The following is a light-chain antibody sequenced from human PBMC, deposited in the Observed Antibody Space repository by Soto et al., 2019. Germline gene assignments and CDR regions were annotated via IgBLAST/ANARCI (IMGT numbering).Light chain of an antibody. J-gene: IGKJ2*01. CDR1: QDISNY. CDR2: DAS. V-gene: IGKV1-33*01. Sequence: DIQMTQSPSSLSASVGDRVTITCQASQDISNYLNWYQQKPGKAPKLLIYDASNLETGVPSRFSGSGYGTDFTFTISSLQPEDIATYYCQQYDNLPPLLYTFGQGTKLEIK. CDR3: QQYDNLPPLLYT.